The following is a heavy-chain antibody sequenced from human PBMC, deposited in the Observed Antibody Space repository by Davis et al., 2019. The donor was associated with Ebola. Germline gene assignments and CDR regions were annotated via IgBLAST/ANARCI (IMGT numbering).Heavy chain of an antibody. V-gene: IGHV3-23*01. CDR1: GFTFGPYA. CDR2: IGSGHDT. CDR3: ARGSSVLYYYYGMDV. D-gene: IGHD3-16*01. J-gene: IGHJ6*02. Sequence: GGSLRLSCAASGFTFGPYAMTWVRQALGKGLEWVSSIGSGHDTQYADSVKGRFTISRDNSKNTLYLQMNSLRAEDTAVYYCARGSSVLYYYYGMDVWGQGTTVTVSS.